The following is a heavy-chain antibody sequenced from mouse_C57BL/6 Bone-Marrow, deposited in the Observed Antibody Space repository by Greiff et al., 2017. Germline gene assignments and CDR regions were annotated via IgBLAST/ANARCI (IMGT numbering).Heavy chain of an antibody. CDR1: GYTFTSYW. CDR2: IDPSDSYT. J-gene: IGHJ1*03. V-gene: IGHV1-59*01. CDR3: ALPSTTGVDWYFDV. Sequence: VQLQQPGAELVRPGTSVKLSCKASGYTFTSYWMHWVKQRPGQGLEWIGVIDPSDSYTNYNQKFKGKATLTVDTSSSTAYMQLSSLTSEDSAVYYCALPSTTGVDWYFDVWGTGTTVTASS. D-gene: IGHD1-1*01.